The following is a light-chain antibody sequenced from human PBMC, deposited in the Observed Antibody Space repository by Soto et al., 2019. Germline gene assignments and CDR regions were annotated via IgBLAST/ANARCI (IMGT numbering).Light chain of an antibody. Sequence: EIVLTQSPGTXSXXXXXXATXXCRASQSVNINYLAWYQQKPGQGPRLLMYGASSRATGIPDRFSGSGSGTDFTLTISRLEPEDFAVYYCQQYDSSPRTFGQGTKVEIK. V-gene: IGKV3-20*01. CDR2: GAS. CDR3: QQYDSSPRT. J-gene: IGKJ1*01. CDR1: QSVNINY.